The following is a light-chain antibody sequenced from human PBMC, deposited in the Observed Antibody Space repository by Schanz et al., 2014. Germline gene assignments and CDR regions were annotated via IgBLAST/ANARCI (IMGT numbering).Light chain of an antibody. CDR2: EGS. CDR3: CSYAGTNTRRWV. Sequence: QSALTQPASVSGSPGQSITISCTGTSGDVGTYNLVSWYQQHPGKAPKDMIYEGSKRPSGVSNRFSGSTSCNTASLTISGLQAEDEADYYCCSYAGTNTRRWVFGGGTKLTVL. V-gene: IGLV2-23*01. CDR1: SGDVGTYNL. J-gene: IGLJ3*02.